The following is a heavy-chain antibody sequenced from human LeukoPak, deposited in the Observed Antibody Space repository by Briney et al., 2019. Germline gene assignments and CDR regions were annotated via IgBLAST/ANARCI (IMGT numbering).Heavy chain of an antibody. Sequence: SQTLSLTCVVSGASVSTSHWNWIRQLPGNGLEWIGCLSYTGKTDYNPSLTSRVTISLGTSKNQVSLKLRSVTAADTAVYYCSEGYFEPFAHWGQGTLVTVSS. CDR2: LSYTGKT. D-gene: IGHD2/OR15-2a*01. CDR3: SEGYFEPFAH. V-gene: IGHV4-59*02. J-gene: IGHJ4*02. CDR1: GASVSTSH.